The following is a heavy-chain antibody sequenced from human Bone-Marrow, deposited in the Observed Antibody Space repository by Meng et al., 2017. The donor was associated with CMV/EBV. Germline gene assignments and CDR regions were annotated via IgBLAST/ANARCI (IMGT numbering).Heavy chain of an antibody. V-gene: IGHV3-9*01. CDR2: FSLDSDRI. J-gene: IGHJ6*01. CDR3: TKDLRPGGADV. D-gene: IGHD3-10*01. CDR1: PFTFHKYA. Sequence: SLKISCTVSPFTFHKYAIHWVRQAPRKGLEWVSGFSLDSDRIDYADSVKGRFTVSRDSAKGSLYLQMNSLRVEDTALYYCTKDLRPGGADVWGQGTTVTVSS.